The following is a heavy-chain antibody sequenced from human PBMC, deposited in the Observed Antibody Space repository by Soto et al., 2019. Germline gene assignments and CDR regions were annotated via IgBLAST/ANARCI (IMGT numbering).Heavy chain of an antibody. CDR3: ARDPNYDFWSGYYYYGMDV. V-gene: IGHV1-69*12. Sequence: QVQLVQSGAEVKKPGSSVKVSCKASGGTFSSYAISWVRQAPGQGLEWMGGIIPIFGTANYAQKFQGRVTITADDSTSTAYMELSSLRSEDTAVYYCARDPNYDFWSGYYYYGMDVWGQGTTVTVSS. D-gene: IGHD3-3*01. CDR1: GGTFSSYA. CDR2: IIPIFGTA. J-gene: IGHJ6*02.